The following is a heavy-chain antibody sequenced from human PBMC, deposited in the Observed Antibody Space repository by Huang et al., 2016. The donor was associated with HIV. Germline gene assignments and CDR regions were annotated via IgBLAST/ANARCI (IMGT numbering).Heavy chain of an antibody. J-gene: IGHJ3*01. D-gene: IGHD4-4*01. V-gene: IGHV1-18*01. CDR3: ARDPYYSNRWKRNDASFL. CDR1: GYDFGSYG. Sequence: QVQLVQSGGEVMQPGASVRVSCTASGYDFGSYGMSWVRQAPGQGREWLGGIGSESREMSMAQKCQGRVTMTTDKSKTTTYMELRSLRSDDTAMYYCARDPYYSNRWKRNDASFLWGQGTMITVSS. CDR2: IGSESREM.